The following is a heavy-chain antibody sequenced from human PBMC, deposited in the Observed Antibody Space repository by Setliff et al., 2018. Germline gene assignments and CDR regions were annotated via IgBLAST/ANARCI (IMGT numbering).Heavy chain of an antibody. Sequence: GGSLRLSCAASGFTFSTYRMHWVRQAPGKGLEWVAVIWDDGGNKYHADSVKGRFTISRDNSKNTLYLQMNSLRPEDTAVYYCARTCSGSGCYAGLESWGQGTSVTVSS. CDR2: IWDDGGNK. V-gene: IGHV3-33*08. J-gene: IGHJ4*02. CDR3: ARTCSGSGCYAGLES. D-gene: IGHD2-15*01. CDR1: GFTFSTYR.